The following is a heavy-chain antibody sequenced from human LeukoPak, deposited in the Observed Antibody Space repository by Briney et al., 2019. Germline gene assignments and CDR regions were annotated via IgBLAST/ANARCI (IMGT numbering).Heavy chain of an antibody. CDR2: ISYDGSNK. J-gene: IGHJ4*02. V-gene: IGHV3-30*18. CDR1: GFTFSSYG. D-gene: IGHD1-26*01. Sequence: QSGGSLRLSCAASGFTFSSYGMHWVRQAPGKGLEWVAVISYDGSNKYYADSVKGRFTISRDNSKNTLYLQMNSLRAEDTAVYYCAKESGSGGSYYSIFDYWGQGTLVTVSS. CDR3: AKESGSGGSYYSIFDY.